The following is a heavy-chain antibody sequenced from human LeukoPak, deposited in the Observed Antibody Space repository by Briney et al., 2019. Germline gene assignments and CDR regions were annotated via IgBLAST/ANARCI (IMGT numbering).Heavy chain of an antibody. V-gene: IGHV3-7*03. J-gene: IGHJ4*02. CDR1: GFTFSNYW. D-gene: IGHD3-22*01. Sequence: AGGSLRLSCAASGFTFSNYWMSWVRRAPGKGLEWVANIKEDGSEKYYVDSVKGRFIISRDNVENSLYLQMNSLRAEDTAVYYCAKTPFRLEKVITDYWGQGTLVTVSS. CDR2: IKEDGSEK. CDR3: AKTPFRLEKVITDY.